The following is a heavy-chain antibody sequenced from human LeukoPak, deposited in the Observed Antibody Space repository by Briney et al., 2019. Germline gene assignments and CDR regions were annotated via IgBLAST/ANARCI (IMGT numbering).Heavy chain of an antibody. CDR2: INSDGSST. CDR1: GLTFSNYW. CDR3: TRGSFDS. J-gene: IGHJ4*02. Sequence: TGGSLRLSCAASGLTFSNYWMHWVRQAPGKGLVWVSLINSDGSSTSYADSVKGRFTISRDNAKNTLYLQMNSLRAEDTAVYYCTRGSFDSWGQGTLVTVSS. V-gene: IGHV3-74*01.